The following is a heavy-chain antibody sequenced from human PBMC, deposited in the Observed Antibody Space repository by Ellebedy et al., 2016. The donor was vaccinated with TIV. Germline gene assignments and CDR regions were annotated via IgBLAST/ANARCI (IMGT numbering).Heavy chain of an antibody. J-gene: IGHJ4*02. V-gene: IGHV3-74*01. CDR1: GFTLSSYW. D-gene: IGHD3-22*01. CDR3: ARGPRGSGYWSGDS. Sequence: GESLKISCAASGFTLSSYWMHWVRQAPGKGLVWVSRINNDGTTTGFADSVKGRFTISRDNAKNTLYLQMNSLSDEDTAIYYCARGPRGSGYWSGDSWGQGTLVTVSS. CDR2: INNDGTTT.